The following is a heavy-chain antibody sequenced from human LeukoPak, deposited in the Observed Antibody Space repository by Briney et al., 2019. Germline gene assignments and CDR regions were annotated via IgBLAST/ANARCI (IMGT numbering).Heavy chain of an antibody. CDR1: GFTFSAYG. J-gene: IGHJ3*02. D-gene: IGHD2/OR15-2a*01. Sequence: PGRSLRLSCAASGFTFSAYGIHWVRQAPGKGLEWVAVIWYDGSNKYYADSVKGRFTISRDSSKNTLYLQMNSLRVENTAVYYCAVEYNSSPYAFDIWGQGTKVAVSS. CDR2: IWYDGSNK. V-gene: IGHV3-33*01. CDR3: AVEYNSSPYAFDI.